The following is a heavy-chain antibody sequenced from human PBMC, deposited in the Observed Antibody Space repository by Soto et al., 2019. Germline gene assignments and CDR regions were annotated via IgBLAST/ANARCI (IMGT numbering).Heavy chain of an antibody. V-gene: IGHV4-34*01. CDR3: XRDKITGLFDY. Sequence: QVQLQQWGAGLLKPSETLSLTCAVYGGSFSAYDWTWIRQPPGTGLEWIGEINHSGSTNYNPSLKXXVTISVDTSKNQFSLKLTSVTAXXXXXXXXXRDKITGLFDYWGQGTLVTVXS. D-gene: IGHD2-8*02. J-gene: IGHJ4*02. CDR1: GGSFSAYD. CDR2: INHSGST.